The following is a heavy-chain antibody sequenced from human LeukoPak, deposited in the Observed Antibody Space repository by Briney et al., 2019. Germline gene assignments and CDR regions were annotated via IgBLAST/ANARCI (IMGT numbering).Heavy chain of an antibody. CDR2: IRYDGSNK. CDR1: GFTFSSYG. J-gene: IGHJ6*02. V-gene: IGHV3-30*02. Sequence: GGSLRLSCAAFGFTFSSYGMHWVRQAPGKGLEWVAFIRYDGSNKYYADSVKGRFTISRDNSKNTLYLQMNSLRAEDTAVYYCAKVLARFTQRVYHYYGMDVWGQGTTVTVSS. D-gene: IGHD3-3*01. CDR3: AKVLARFTQRVYHYYGMDV.